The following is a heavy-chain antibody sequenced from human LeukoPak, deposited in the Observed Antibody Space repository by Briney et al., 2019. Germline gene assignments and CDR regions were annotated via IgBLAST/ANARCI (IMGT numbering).Heavy chain of an antibody. CDR3: ARGRYYFDSSGHFY. J-gene: IGHJ4*02. CDR2: IYYFGST. CDR1: GGSLRGYY. D-gene: IGHD3-22*01. Sequence: SETLSLTCAVDGGSLRGYYWKWIRQPPGRGVEWIGEIYYFGSTTYNPSLKSRVTISVDTSKNQFSLKLTSVTAADTAVYYCARGRYYFDSSGHFYWGQGTLVTVSS. V-gene: IGHV4-34*01.